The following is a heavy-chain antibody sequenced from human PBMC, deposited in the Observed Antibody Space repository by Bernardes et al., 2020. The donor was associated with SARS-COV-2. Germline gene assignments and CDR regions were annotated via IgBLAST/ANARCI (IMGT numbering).Heavy chain of an antibody. CDR2: IWYDGSNK. J-gene: IGHJ4*02. V-gene: IGHV3-33*01. D-gene: IGHD5-12*01. CDR1: GFTFSSYG. Sequence: SLRLSCAASGFTFSSYGMHWVRQAPGKGLEWVAVIWYDGSNKYYADSVKGRFTISRDNSKNTLYLQMNSLRAEDTAVYYCARDLRVDDYGDYWGQGTLVTVSS. CDR3: ARDLRVDDYGDY.